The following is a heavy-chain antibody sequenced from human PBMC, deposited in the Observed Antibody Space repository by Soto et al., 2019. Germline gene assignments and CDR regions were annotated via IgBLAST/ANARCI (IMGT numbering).Heavy chain of an antibody. D-gene: IGHD3-9*01. V-gene: IGHV3-21*01. CDR1: GFTFSSYS. Sequence: EVQLVESGGGLVKPGGSLRLSCAASGFTFSSYSMNWVRQAPGKGLEWVSSISSSSSYIYYADSVKGRFTISRDNAKNSLYLQMNSLRAEDTAVYYCARERNYDILTGYSWFDPWGQGTLVTVSS. CDR2: ISSSSSYI. CDR3: ARERNYDILTGYSWFDP. J-gene: IGHJ5*02.